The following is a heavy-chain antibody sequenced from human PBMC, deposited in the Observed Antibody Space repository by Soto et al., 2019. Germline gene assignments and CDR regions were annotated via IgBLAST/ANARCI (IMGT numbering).Heavy chain of an antibody. J-gene: IGHJ6*02. V-gene: IGHV3-74*01. CDR2: INSDGSST. D-gene: IGHD5-18*01. CDR1: GFTFSSYW. CDR3: ARSIQLWLRYGMDV. Sequence: PGESLSLSCAASGFTFSSYWMHWVRQAPGKGLVWVSRINSDGSSTSYADSVKGRFTISRDNAKNTLYLQMNSLRAEDTAVYYCARSIQLWLRYGMDVWGQGTTVTVSS.